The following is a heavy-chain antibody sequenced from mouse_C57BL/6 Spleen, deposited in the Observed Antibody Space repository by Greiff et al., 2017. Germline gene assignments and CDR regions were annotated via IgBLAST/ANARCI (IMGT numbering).Heavy chain of an antibody. D-gene: IGHD1-1*01. CDR3: ARQAPATVVDY. Sequence: QVQLKQSGAELVKPGASVKISCKASGYAFSSYWMNWVKQRPGKGLEWIGQIYPGDGDTNYTGKFKGKATLTADKSSSTAYMQLSSLTSEDAAVYFCARQAPATVVDYWGQGTTLTVSS. CDR2: IYPGDGDT. V-gene: IGHV1-80*01. J-gene: IGHJ2*01. CDR1: GYAFSSYW.